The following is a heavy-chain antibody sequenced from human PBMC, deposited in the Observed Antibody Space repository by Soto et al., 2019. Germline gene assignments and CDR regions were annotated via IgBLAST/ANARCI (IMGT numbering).Heavy chain of an antibody. CDR1: GGAFSSYT. V-gene: IGHV1-69*02. CDR3: ARHGILDP. D-gene: IGHD5-18*01. CDR2: IIPILGIA. Sequence: QVQLVQSGAEVKKPGSSVKVTCKASGGAFSSYTISWVRQAPGQGLEWMGRIIPILGIANYAQKFQGRVTITADKSTSTAYMELSSLRSEDTAVYYCARHGILDPWGQGTLVTVSS. J-gene: IGHJ5*02.